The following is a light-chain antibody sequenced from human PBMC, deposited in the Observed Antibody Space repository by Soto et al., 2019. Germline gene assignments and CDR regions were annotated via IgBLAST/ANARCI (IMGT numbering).Light chain of an antibody. CDR3: SSRSSLYV. V-gene: IGLV2-14*01. J-gene: IGLJ1*01. CDR2: EVS. Sequence: QSVLTQPASVSGSPGQSITISCTGTSSDVGGYNYVSWHQQHPGKAPKLMIFEVSYRPSGVSDRFSGSKSGNTASLTISGLQADDEADYYCSSRSSLYVFGTGTKLTVL. CDR1: SSDVGGYNY.